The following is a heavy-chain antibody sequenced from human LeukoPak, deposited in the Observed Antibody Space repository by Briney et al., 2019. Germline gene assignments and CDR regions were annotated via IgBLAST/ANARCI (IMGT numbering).Heavy chain of an antibody. D-gene: IGHD2-2*02. CDR1: GFTFSRYW. CDR3: ARSPEVVVVPTPIALYYYYMDV. J-gene: IGHJ6*03. CDR2: INQEGSEK. Sequence: PGGSLRLSCAGSGFTFSRYWMSWVRQAPGKGLEWVANINQEGSEKYYVDSVKGRFTISRDNVKNSLYLQMNSLRVEDMAVYYCARSPEVVVVPTPIALYYYYMDVWGKGTTVTVSS. V-gene: IGHV3-7*01.